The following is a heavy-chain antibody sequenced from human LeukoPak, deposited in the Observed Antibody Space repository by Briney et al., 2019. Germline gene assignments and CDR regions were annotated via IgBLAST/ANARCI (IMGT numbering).Heavy chain of an antibody. V-gene: IGHV1-18*01. Sequence: SVKVSCKASGYTFTSYDINWVRQAPGQGLEWMGWISAYNGNTNCAQKLHGRVTMTTDTSTSTAYMERRSLRSDDTAVYFCARHSSSWYWFDPWGQGTLVTVSS. CDR1: GYTFTSYD. J-gene: IGHJ5*02. CDR3: ARHSSSWYWFDP. CDR2: ISAYNGNT. D-gene: IGHD6-13*01.